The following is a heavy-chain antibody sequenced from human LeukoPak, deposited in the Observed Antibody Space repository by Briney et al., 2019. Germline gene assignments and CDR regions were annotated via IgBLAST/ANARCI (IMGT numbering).Heavy chain of an antibody. D-gene: IGHD6-13*01. V-gene: IGHV3-7*01. CDR2: IKEDGSEK. CDR1: GFTFSNYW. J-gene: IGHJ4*02. Sequence: GGSLRLSCAASGFTFSNYWMSWVRQAPGKGLEWVANIKEDGSEKYYVDSVKGRFTISRDNAKNSLYLQMNSLRAEDTAVYYCARLGYSSTWYQDYWGQGTLVTVSS. CDR3: ARLGYSSTWYQDY.